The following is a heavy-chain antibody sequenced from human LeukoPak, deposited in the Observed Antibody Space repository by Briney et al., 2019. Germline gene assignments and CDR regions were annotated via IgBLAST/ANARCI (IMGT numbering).Heavy chain of an antibody. CDR3: ARERNSYLDY. V-gene: IGHV3-11*01. D-gene: IGHD1-14*01. Sequence: GGSLRLSCAASGFTFSDYYMSWIRQAPGKGLECVAYISSSGSAIYYADSVQGRFTISRDNAKNSLYLQVNSLRAEDTAVYYCARERNSYLDYWRQGTLVTVPS. J-gene: IGHJ4*02. CDR1: GFTFSDYY. CDR2: ISSSGSAI.